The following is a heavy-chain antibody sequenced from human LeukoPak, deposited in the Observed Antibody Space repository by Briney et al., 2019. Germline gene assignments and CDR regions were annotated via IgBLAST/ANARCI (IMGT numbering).Heavy chain of an antibody. CDR2: ISGSGGST. CDR1: GFTFSSYA. CDR3: ATPLYYYDSSGYYSEYFQH. V-gene: IGHV3-23*01. Sequence: GGSLRLSCAASGFTFSSYAMSWVRQAPGKGLEWVSAISGSGGSTYYADSVKGRFTISRDNSKNTLYLQMNSLRAEDTAVYYCATPLYYYDSSGYYSEYFQHWGQGTLVTVSS. D-gene: IGHD3-22*01. J-gene: IGHJ1*01.